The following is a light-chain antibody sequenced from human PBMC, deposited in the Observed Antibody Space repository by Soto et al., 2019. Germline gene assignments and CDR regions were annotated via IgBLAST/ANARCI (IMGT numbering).Light chain of an antibody. J-gene: IGLJ2*01. CDR2: RNN. CDR1: TSNIGNNY. CDR3: AAWDDSLRGPL. Sequence: QSVLTQPPSASGTPGQRVTISCSGSTSNIGNNYVNWYQQLPGTAPKLLIYRNNQRPSGVPDRFSGSKSGTSASLALSGLRSEDEADYYCAAWDDSLRGPLFGGGTKVTVL. V-gene: IGLV1-47*01.